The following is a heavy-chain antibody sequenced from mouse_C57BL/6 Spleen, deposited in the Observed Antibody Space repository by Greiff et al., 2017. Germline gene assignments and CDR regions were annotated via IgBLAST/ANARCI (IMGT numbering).Heavy chain of an antibody. Sequence: VQLQQPGAELVMPGASVKLSCKASGYTFTSYWMHWVKQRPGQGLEWIGEIDPSDSYTNYNQKFKGKSTLTVDKSSSTAYMQLSSLTSEDSAVYYCARSSYDYDEGRFAYWGQGTLVTVSA. CDR1: GYTFTSYW. CDR2: IDPSDSYT. D-gene: IGHD2-4*01. CDR3: ARSSYDYDEGRFAY. V-gene: IGHV1-69*01. J-gene: IGHJ3*01.